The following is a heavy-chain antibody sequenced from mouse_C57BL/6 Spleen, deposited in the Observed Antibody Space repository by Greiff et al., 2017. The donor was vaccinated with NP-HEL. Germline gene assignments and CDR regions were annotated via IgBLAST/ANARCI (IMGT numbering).Heavy chain of an antibody. Sequence: EVKVVESGGGLVKPGGSLKLSCAASGFTFSSYAMSWVRQTPEKRLEWVATISDGGSYTYYPDNVKGRFTISRDNAKNNLYLQMSHLKSEDTAMYYCARDRGYGSSYVRYFDVWGTGTTVTVSS. CDR1: GFTFSSYA. CDR2: ISDGGSYT. V-gene: IGHV5-4*01. D-gene: IGHD1-1*01. J-gene: IGHJ1*03. CDR3: ARDRGYGSSYVRYFDV.